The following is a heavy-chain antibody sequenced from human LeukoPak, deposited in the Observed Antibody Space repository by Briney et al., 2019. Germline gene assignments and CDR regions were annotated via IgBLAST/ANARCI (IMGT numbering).Heavy chain of an antibody. CDR2: IIPIFGTA. Sequence: APVKVSCKASGGTFSSYAISWVRQAPGQGLEWMGGIIPIFGTANYAQKFQGRVTITTDESTSTAYMELSSLRSEDTAVYYCARAYGSGSYQGAWGQGTLVTVSS. D-gene: IGHD3-10*01. V-gene: IGHV1-69*05. CDR3: ARAYGSGSYQGA. J-gene: IGHJ5*02. CDR1: GGTFSSYA.